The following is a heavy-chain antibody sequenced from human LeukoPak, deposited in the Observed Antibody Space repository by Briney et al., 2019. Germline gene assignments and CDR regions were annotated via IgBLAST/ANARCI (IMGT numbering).Heavy chain of an antibody. D-gene: IGHD3-22*01. J-gene: IGHJ4*02. CDR1: GFTFSSYG. Sequence: GGSLRLSCAASGFTFSSYGMHWVRQAPGKGLEWVAVISYDGSNKYYADSVKGRFTISRDNSKNTLYLQMNSLRAEDTAVYYCARGLTSMIVVAQHYWGQGTLVTVSS. V-gene: IGHV3-30*03. CDR3: ARGLTSMIVVAQHY. CDR2: ISYDGSNK.